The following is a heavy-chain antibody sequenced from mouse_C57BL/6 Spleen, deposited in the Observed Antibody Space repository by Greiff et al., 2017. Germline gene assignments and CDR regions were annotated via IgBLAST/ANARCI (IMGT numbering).Heavy chain of an antibody. J-gene: IGHJ3*01. V-gene: IGHV5-9-1*02. CDR2: ISSGGDYI. CDR1: GFTFSSYA. Sequence: VMLVESGAGLVKPGGSLKLSCAASGFTFSSYAMSWVRQTPEKRLEWVAYISSGGDYIYYADTVKGRFTISRDNARNTLYLQMSSLKSEDTAMYYCTRGGSSPFAYWGQGTLVTVSA. D-gene: IGHD1-1*01. CDR3: TRGGSSPFAY.